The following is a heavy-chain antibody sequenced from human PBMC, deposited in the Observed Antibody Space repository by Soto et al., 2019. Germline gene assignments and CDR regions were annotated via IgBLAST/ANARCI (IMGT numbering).Heavy chain of an antibody. J-gene: IGHJ4*02. V-gene: IGHV3-30*18. Sequence: QVQLVESGGGVVQPGRSLRLSCVASGFTFSSYGMHWVRQAPGKGLEWVAIISYDGSNTYYADSVKGRFTISRDNSKNTLYLQMNSLRAEDTSVYYCAKEGGLSGRNYISSSYYFDYWGQGTLVTVSS. CDR1: GFTFSSYG. D-gene: IGHD1-26*01. CDR2: ISYDGSNT. CDR3: AKEGGLSGRNYISSSYYFDY.